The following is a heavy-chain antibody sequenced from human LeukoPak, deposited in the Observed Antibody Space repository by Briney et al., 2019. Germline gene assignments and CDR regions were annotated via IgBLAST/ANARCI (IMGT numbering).Heavy chain of an antibody. Sequence: SETLSLTCSVSGGSISRFYWSWIRQPPGKGLEYIGYIYDNVDTSYNPSLKSRITISVDTSKNQLSLKLSSVTAADTAVYYCARATDYPAGYFDYWGQGTLVTVSS. CDR1: GGSISRFY. J-gene: IGHJ4*02. V-gene: IGHV4-59*01. CDR2: IYDNVDT. CDR3: ARATDYPAGYFDY. D-gene: IGHD4-11*01.